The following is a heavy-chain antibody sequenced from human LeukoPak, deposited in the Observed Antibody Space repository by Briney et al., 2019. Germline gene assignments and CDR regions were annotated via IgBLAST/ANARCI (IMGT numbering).Heavy chain of an antibody. CDR2: IYSDSTT. V-gene: IGHV3-66*01. J-gene: IGHJ3*02. D-gene: IGHD2-15*01. CDR1: GFTVSSNY. CDR3: ARGGIWGHAFDI. Sequence: GGSLRLSCAASGFTVSSNYMSWARQAPGKGLEWVSIIYSDSTTDYADSVKGRFTISRDTSKNTLSLQLNSLRAEDTAAYYCARGGIWGHAFDIWGQGTVVTVSS.